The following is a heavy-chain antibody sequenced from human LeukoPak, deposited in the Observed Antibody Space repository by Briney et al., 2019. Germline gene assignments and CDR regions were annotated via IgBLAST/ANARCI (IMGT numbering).Heavy chain of an antibody. Sequence: PGGSLRLSCAASGFTFSSYSMNWVRQAPGKGLEWVSSISSSSSYIYYADSVKGRFTITRDNAKNSLYLQMNSLRAEDTAVYYCARATENYDSSGHVTWYLDYWGQGTLVTVSS. CDR2: ISSSSSYI. CDR1: GFTFSSYS. CDR3: ARATENYDSSGHVTWYLDY. D-gene: IGHD3-22*01. V-gene: IGHV3-21*01. J-gene: IGHJ4*02.